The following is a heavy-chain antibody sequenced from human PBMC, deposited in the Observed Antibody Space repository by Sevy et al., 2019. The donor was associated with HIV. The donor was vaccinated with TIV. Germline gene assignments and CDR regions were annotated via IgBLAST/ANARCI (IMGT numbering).Heavy chain of an antibody. V-gene: IGHV3-72*01. CDR3: ASHAGIAAAGRVFDY. Sequence: GGSLRLSCAASGFTFSDHYMEWVRPAPGKGLEWVGRLSNKADSYTTEYAASVKGRFTISRDDSKNSLYLLMNSLKTEDTAVYYCASHAGIAAAGRVFDYWGQGTLVTVSS. D-gene: IGHD6-13*01. CDR1: GFTFSDHY. CDR2: LSNKADSYTT. J-gene: IGHJ4*02.